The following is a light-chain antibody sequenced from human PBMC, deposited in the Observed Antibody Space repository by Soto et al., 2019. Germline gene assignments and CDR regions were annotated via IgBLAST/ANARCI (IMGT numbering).Light chain of an antibody. CDR2: DDN. J-gene: IGLJ1*01. Sequence: QSLLTQPPSMSAAPGQKVTISCSGSSSNIGGNSVSWSQQLPGTAPKLLIYDDNKRPSGIPDRFSGSKSGTSATLGITGFQTGDEADYYCGSWDSSLSADVFGTGTKVTVL. CDR1: SSNIGGNS. CDR3: GSWDSSLSADV. V-gene: IGLV1-51*01.